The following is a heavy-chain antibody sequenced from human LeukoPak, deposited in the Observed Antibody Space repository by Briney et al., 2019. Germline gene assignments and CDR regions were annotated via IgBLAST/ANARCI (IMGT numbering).Heavy chain of an antibody. J-gene: IGHJ3*02. CDR1: GYTFTGYY. V-gene: IGHV1-2*02. CDR3: AIHLDLIGPVAFDI. Sequence: ASVKVSCKASGYTFTGYYMHWVRQAPGQGLEWMGWINPNSGGTNYAQKFQGRVTMTRDTSISTAYMELSRLRSDDTAVYYCAIHLDLIGPVAFDIWGQGTMVTVSS. D-gene: IGHD3-22*01. CDR2: INPNSGGT.